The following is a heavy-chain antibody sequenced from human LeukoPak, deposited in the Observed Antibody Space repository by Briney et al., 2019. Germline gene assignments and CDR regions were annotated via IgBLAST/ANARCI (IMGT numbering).Heavy chain of an antibody. D-gene: IGHD6-19*01. CDR2: ISYDGSNK. CDR1: GFTFRSYW. V-gene: IGHV3-30-3*01. CDR3: ARDTIAVAGTGVDY. Sequence: AGGSLRLSCAASGFTFRSYWMSWVRQAPGKGLEWVAVISYDGSNKYYADSVKGRFTISRDNSKNTLYLQMNSLRAEDTAVYYCARDTIAVAGTGVDYWGQGTLVTVSS. J-gene: IGHJ4*02.